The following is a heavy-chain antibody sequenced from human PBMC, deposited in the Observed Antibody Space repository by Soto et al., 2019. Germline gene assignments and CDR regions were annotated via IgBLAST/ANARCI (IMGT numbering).Heavy chain of an antibody. V-gene: IGHV1-46*01. CDR3: ARDRVPHYYDGSGYYSYFDY. D-gene: IGHD3-22*01. CDR1: GYTFTSYY. J-gene: IGHJ4*02. Sequence: ASVKVSCKASGYTFTSYYMHWVRQAPGQGLEWMGIINPSGGSTSYAQKFQGRVTMTRDTSTSTVYMELSSLRSEDTAVYYCARDRVPHYYDGSGYYSYFDYWGQGTLVTVSS. CDR2: INPSGGST.